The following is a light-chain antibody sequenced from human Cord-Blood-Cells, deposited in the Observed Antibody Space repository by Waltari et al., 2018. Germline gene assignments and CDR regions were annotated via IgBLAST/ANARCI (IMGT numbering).Light chain of an antibody. J-gene: IGLJ2*01. CDR1: SCDVGSSNH. CDR3: CSYAGSSTVV. V-gene: IGLV2-23*02. Sequence: QSALTQPASVSGSPGQSITISCTGTSCDVGSSNHVSWYQQHPGKAPKLMIYEVSKRPSGVSNRFSGSKSGNTASLTISGLQAEDEADYYCCSYAGSSTVVFGGGTKLTVL. CDR2: EVS.